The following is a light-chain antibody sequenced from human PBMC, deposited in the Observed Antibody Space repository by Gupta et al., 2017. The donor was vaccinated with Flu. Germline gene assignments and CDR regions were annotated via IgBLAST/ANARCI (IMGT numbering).Light chain of an antibody. CDR2: DNN. CDR1: SSNIGKNY. CDR3: GTWDTSLSAGV. V-gene: IGLV1-51*01. Sequence: QSVLTQPPSVSAAPGQKVTISCSGSSSNIGKNYVSWYQLLPGTAPKLLIFDNNKRPSGIPDRFSASKSGTSATLGIIGLQTGDEADYYCGTWDTSLSAGVFGGGTKLTVL. J-gene: IGLJ3*02.